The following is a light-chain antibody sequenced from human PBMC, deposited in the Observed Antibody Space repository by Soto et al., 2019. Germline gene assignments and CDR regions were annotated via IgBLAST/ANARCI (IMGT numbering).Light chain of an antibody. CDR3: QQYVSSPWA. V-gene: IGKV1-39*01. Sequence: DIQMTQSPSSLSASVEDRVIITCRASQSISNHLNWYQQKPGKAPKLLIFAASSLQSGVPSRFSGSRSGPDFTLTISRLEPEDFAVYYCQQYVSSPWAFGQGTKVEI. CDR1: QSISNH. CDR2: AAS. J-gene: IGKJ1*01.